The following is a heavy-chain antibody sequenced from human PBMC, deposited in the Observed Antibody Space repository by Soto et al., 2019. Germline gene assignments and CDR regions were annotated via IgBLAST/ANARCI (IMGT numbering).Heavy chain of an antibody. D-gene: IGHD2-8*01. J-gene: IGHJ6*02. CDR1: GGSISSGGYY. CDR3: ARDLPNAGYGMDV. Sequence: SETLSLTCTVSGGSISSGGYYWSWIRQHPGKGLEWIGYIYYSGSTYHNPSLKSRVTISVDTSKNQFSLKLSSVTAADTAVYYCARDLPNAGYGMDVWGQGTTVTVSS. CDR2: IYYSGST. V-gene: IGHV4-31*03.